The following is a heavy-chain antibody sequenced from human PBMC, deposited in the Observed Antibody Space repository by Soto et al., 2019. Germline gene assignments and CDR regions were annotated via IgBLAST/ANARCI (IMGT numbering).Heavy chain of an antibody. CDR3: ARGRPGGGIKRSWFDP. D-gene: IGHD1-1*01. J-gene: IGHJ5*02. CDR1: GYTFTSND. CDR2: MNPKTGDS. Sequence: QVQLVQSGAEVKKPGASVKVSCKASGYTFTSNDIYWLRQASGQGPEWMGWMNPKTGDSNSAEKFQGRLRMTRNTSTNTAYRELSSLTSEDTAVYSCARGRPGGGIKRSWFDPWGQGTLVTVST. V-gene: IGHV1-8*01.